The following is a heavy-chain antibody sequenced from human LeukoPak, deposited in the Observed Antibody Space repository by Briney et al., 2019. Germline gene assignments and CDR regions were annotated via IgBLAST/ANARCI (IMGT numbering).Heavy chain of an antibody. V-gene: IGHV3-7*01. D-gene: IGHD1-26*01. Sequence: GGSLRLSCTASGFDFASYWMSWVRQAPGKGLEWVANIKGDGSEEYYVDSVKGRFTISRDNAENSLFLQMNSLRVEDTAVYYCAREEVDPISFYYYYMDVWGKGTAVTAS. CDR3: AREEVDPISFYYYYMDV. J-gene: IGHJ6*03. CDR2: IKGDGSEE. CDR1: GFDFASYW.